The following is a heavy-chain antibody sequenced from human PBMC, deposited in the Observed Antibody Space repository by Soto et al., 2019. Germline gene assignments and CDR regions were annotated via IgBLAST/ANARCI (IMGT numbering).Heavy chain of an antibody. CDR1: GGSISSSSYY. CDR2: IYYSGST. Sequence: QLQLQESGPGLVKPSETLSLTCTVSGGSISSSSYYWGWIRQPPGKGLEWIGRIYYSGSTYYNPSLKGRVTISGDTATRQFSLKLRSVTAADKAVYYWARRFDDYIWGSGEGNDYWGHGTLVTASS. CDR3: ARRFDDYIWGSGEGNDY. V-gene: IGHV4-39*01. D-gene: IGHD3-16*01. J-gene: IGHJ4*01.